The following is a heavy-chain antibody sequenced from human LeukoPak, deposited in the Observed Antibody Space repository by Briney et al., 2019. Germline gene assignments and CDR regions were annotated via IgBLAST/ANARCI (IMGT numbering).Heavy chain of an antibody. CDR3: ARDRAASPFDY. V-gene: IGHV4-61*10. CDR1: GGSVNSGNYY. CDR2: MYTSGAT. Sequence: PSETLSLTCTVSGGSVNSGNYYWSWIRQPAGKVMEWIGRMYTSGATNYNPSLKSRVSISRDTSKNQFSLKLSSVTAADTAVYYCARDRAASPFDYWGQGTLVTVSS. D-gene: IGHD6-13*01. J-gene: IGHJ4*02.